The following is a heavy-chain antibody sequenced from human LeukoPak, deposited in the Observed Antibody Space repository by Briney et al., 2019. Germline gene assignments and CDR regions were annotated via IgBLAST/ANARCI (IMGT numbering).Heavy chain of an antibody. Sequence: PSETLSLTCAVYGGSFSGYYWSWIRQPPGKGLEWIGEINHGGSTNYNPSLKSRVTISVDTSKNQFSLKLSSVTAADTAVYYCAREALLWFGEFNWFDPWGQGTLVTVSS. CDR1: GGSFSGYY. CDR2: INHGGST. D-gene: IGHD3-10*01. J-gene: IGHJ5*02. CDR3: AREALLWFGEFNWFDP. V-gene: IGHV4-34*01.